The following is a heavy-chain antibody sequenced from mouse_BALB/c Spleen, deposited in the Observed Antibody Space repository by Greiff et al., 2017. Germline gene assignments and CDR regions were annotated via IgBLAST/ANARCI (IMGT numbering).Heavy chain of an antibody. J-gene: IGHJ4*01. CDR2: IRNKANGYTT. V-gene: IGHV7-3*02. D-gene: IGHD1-1*01. Sequence: EVQLVESGGGLVQPGGSLRLSCATSGFTFTDYYMSWVRQPPGKALEWLGFIRNKANGYTTEYSASVKGRFTISRDNSQSILYLQMNTLRAEDSATYYCARGDYYGRGYAMDYWGQGTSVTVSS. CDR3: ARGDYYGRGYAMDY. CDR1: GFTFTDYY.